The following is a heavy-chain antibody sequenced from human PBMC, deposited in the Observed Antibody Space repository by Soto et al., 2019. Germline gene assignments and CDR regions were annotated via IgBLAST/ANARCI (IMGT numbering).Heavy chain of an antibody. V-gene: IGHV1-8*01. J-gene: IGHJ6*03. CDR3: ARAIAARPNYYYYMDV. CDR2: MNPNSGNT. Sequence: VQLVQSGAEVKKPGASVKVSCKASGYTFTSYDINWVRQATGQGLEWMGWMNPNSGNTGCAQKFQGRVTMTRNTSISTAYMELSSLRSEDTAVYYCARAIAARPNYYYYMDVWGKGTTVTVSS. D-gene: IGHD6-6*01. CDR1: GYTFTSYD.